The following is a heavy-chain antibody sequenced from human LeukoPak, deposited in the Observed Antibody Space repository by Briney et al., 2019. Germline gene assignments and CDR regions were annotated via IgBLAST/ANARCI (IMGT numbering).Heavy chain of an antibody. CDR1: GYTFTGYY. D-gene: IGHD3-10*01. Sequence: ASVKVSCKASGYTFTGYYMHWVRQAPGQGLEWMGWISPDTGGANSAQRFQGRVTMTRDTSISTAYMEVSRLRSDDTAVYYCARDSALMEAPGGENYYYMDVWGKGTTVTISS. CDR2: ISPDTGGA. V-gene: IGHV1-2*02. CDR3: ARDSALMEAPGGENYYYMDV. J-gene: IGHJ6*03.